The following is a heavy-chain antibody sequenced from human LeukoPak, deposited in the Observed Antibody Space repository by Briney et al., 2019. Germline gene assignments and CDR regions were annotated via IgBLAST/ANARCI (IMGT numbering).Heavy chain of an antibody. V-gene: IGHV4-30-2*01. CDR1: GGSISSGGYS. CDR3: ARQNSSSLDFDY. CDR2: IYHSGST. Sequence: SETLSLTCTVSGGSISSGGYSWSWIRQPPGKGLEWIGYIYHSGSTYYNPSLKSRVTISVDRSKNQFSLKLSSVTAADTAVYYCARQNSSSLDFDYWGQGTLVTVSS. J-gene: IGHJ4*02. D-gene: IGHD6-6*01.